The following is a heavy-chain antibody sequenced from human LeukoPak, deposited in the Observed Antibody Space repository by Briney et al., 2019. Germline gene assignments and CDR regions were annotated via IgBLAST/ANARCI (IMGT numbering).Heavy chain of an antibody. V-gene: IGHV4-30-4*08. CDR3: ARFPRGFGVGLDRFFDI. J-gene: IGHJ3*02. CDR1: GGSISSGDYY. D-gene: IGHD3-3*01. Sequence: SQTLSLTCTVSGGSISSGDYYWSWIRQPPGKGLEWIGYIYYSGSTYYNPSLKSRVTISVDTSKNQFSLKLSSVTAADTAVYYCARFPRGFGVGLDRFFDIWGQGTMVTVSS. CDR2: IYYSGST.